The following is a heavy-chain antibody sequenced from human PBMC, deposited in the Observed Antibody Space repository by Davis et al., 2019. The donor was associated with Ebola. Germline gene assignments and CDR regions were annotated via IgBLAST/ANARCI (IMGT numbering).Heavy chain of an antibody. V-gene: IGHV5-10-1*01. D-gene: IGHD1-1*01. CDR3: ARDLGWKGGYYYYYGMDV. Sequence: GGSLRLSCKGSGYSLTSYWISWVRQMPGKGLEWMGRIDPSDSYTNYSPSFQGHVTISADKSISTAYLQWSSLKASDTAMYYCARDLGWKGGYYYYYGMDVWGQGTTVTVSS. CDR1: GYSLTSYW. CDR2: IDPSDSYT. J-gene: IGHJ6*02.